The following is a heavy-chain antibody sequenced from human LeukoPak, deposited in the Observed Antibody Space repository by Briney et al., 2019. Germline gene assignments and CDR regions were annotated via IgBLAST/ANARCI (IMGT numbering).Heavy chain of an antibody. J-gene: IGHJ4*02. CDR1: GYTLSDYY. V-gene: IGHV1-2*02. Sequence: VASVKVSCEASGYTLSDYYIQWMRQDPGQGLEWMGWIRPNGDTRYAKKFQGRVNVTRDTSISTAYMKLSSLTSDDTAVYCCVRLLEGDYHFDYWGQGTLVIVSS. D-gene: IGHD4-17*01. CDR2: IRPNGDT. CDR3: VRLLEGDYHFDY.